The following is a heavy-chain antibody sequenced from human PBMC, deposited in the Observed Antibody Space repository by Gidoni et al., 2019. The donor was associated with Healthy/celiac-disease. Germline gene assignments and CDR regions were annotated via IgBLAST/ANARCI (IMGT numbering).Heavy chain of an antibody. V-gene: IGHV4-39*01. CDR2: IYYSGST. D-gene: IGHD3-22*01. Sequence: QLQLQESGPGLVKPSETLSLTCTVSGGSISSSSYYWGWIRQPPGKGLEWIGSIYYSGSTYYNPSLKSRVTISVDTSKNQFSLKLSSVTAADTAVYYCARNPLSPDHYDSSGPPDYWGQGTLVTVSS. J-gene: IGHJ4*02. CDR1: GGSISSSSYY. CDR3: ARNPLSPDHYDSSGPPDY.